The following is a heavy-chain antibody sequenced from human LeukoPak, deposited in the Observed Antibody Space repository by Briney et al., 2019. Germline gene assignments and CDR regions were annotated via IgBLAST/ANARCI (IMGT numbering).Heavy chain of an antibody. CDR3: ARFTPRYLGAFDI. CDR2: IKQDGSEK. D-gene: IGHD3-9*01. J-gene: IGHJ3*02. Sequence: PGGSLRLSCAASGFTFSSYWMSWVRQAPGKGXXXXANIKQDGSEKYYVDSVKGRFTISRDNAKNSLYLQMNSLRAEDTAVYYCARFTPRYLGAFDIWGQGTMVTVSS. V-gene: IGHV3-7*03. CDR1: GFTFSSYW.